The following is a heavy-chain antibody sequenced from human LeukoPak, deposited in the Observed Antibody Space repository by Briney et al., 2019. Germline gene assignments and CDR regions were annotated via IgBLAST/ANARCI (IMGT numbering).Heavy chain of an antibody. CDR2: IYYSGST. V-gene: IGHV4-30-4*08. CDR3: ARGEVLRFLEWFDAFDI. Sequence: SQTLSLTCTVSGGSISSGDYYWSWIRQPPGKGLEWIVYIYYSGSTYYNPSLKSRVTISVDTSKNQFSLKLSSVTAADTAVYYCARGEVLRFLEWFDAFDIWGQGTMVTVSS. D-gene: IGHD3-3*01. CDR1: GGSISSGDYY. J-gene: IGHJ3*02.